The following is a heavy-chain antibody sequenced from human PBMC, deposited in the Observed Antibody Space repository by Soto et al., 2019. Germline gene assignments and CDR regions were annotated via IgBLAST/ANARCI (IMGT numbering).Heavy chain of an antibody. V-gene: IGHV4-39*01. CDR2: IYYSGST. CDR1: GGSISSSSYY. J-gene: IGHJ3*02. D-gene: IGHD2-2*02. Sequence: PSETLSLTCTVSGGSISSSSYYWGWIRQPPWKGLEWIGSIYYSGSTYYNPSLKSRVTISVDTSKNQFSLKLSSVTAADAAVYYCARSRPWDIVVVPAAIWGVRQDAFDIWGQGTMVTVSS. CDR3: ARSRPWDIVVVPAAIWGVRQDAFDI.